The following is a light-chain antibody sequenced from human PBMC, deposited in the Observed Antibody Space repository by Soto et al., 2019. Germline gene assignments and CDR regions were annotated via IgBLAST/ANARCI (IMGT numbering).Light chain of an antibody. CDR2: GNI. J-gene: IGLJ1*01. Sequence: QSLLTQPPSVSVAPGQRVTISCTGSSSSIGAGYDVHLYQQRPGTAPKLLIFGNINRPSGVPDRFSGSKSGTSASLAITGLQAEDEGDYHCQSYDSTLSARYVFGTGTKVTVL. V-gene: IGLV1-40*01. CDR3: QSYDSTLSARYV. CDR1: SSSIGAGYD.